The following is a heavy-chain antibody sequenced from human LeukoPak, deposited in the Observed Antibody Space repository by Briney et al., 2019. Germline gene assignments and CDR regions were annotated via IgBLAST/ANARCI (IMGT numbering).Heavy chain of an antibody. J-gene: IGHJ6*03. D-gene: IGHD1-1*01. CDR1: GVTFSHLW. V-gene: IGHV3-15*01. CDR2: IKSKYDGGTI. CDR3: TTDPPGPGGRYMAV. Sequence: GGSLRLSCAASGVTFSHLWMTWVRQVPGGGLEWVGRIKSKYDGGTIEYAGTVNGRFTISRDDSRDTLYLQMNTLKTEDTAVYYCTTDPPGPGGRYMAVWVKGTTVNVS.